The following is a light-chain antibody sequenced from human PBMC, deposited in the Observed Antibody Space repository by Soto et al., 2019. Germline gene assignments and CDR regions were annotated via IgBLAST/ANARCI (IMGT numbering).Light chain of an antibody. V-gene: IGKV1-6*01. CDR1: QGIGND. J-gene: IGKJ3*01. Sequence: AIQMTQSPSSLSAFVGDRVTITCRASQGIGNDLGWYQQKPGKAPKLLIYAASSLQSGVPSRFSGSGSGTDFTLTISSLQPEDFATYYCLQDYSYPFTFGPGTKVEIK. CDR3: LQDYSYPFT. CDR2: AAS.